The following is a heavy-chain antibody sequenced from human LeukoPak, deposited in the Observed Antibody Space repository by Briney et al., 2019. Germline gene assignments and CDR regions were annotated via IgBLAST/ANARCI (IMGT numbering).Heavy chain of an antibody. V-gene: IGHV3-11*01. J-gene: IGHJ4*02. D-gene: IGHD5-18*01. CDR3: ARDWRRGYSAFDY. CDR1: GFIFSDYY. Sequence: PGGSLRLSCAASGFIFSDYYMNWIRQAPGKGLEWVSYISSSGSTIYYADSVKGRFTISRDNAKNSLYLQMNSLRVEDTAVYYCARDWRRGYSAFDYWGQGTLVTVSS. CDR2: ISSSGSTI.